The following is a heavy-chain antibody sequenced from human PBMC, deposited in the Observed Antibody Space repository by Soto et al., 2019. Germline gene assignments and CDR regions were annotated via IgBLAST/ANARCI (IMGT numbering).Heavy chain of an antibody. J-gene: IGHJ4*02. CDR2: TSSDGGTK. D-gene: IGHD2-21*01. V-gene: IGHV3-30-3*01. Sequence: QVQLMESGGGVVQPGGSVRLSYETSGFTFTGYSMHWFRQAPGKGLEWVAVTSSDGGTKFYADSVKGRFTVSRDNSRKTLFLEMNSLRPEDTGIYYCARGPNSDCWGQGTLVIVSS. CDR1: GFTFTGYS. CDR3: ARGPNSDC.